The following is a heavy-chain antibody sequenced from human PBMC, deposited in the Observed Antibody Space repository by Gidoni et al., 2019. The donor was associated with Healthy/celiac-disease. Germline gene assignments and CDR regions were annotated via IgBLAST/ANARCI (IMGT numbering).Heavy chain of an antibody. CDR2: ISYDGSNK. V-gene: IGHV3-30-3*01. J-gene: IGHJ4*02. CDR1: GLTFSRYA. Sequence: QVQLVESGGGVVQPGRSLRLSCAASGLTFSRYAMHWVRQAPGKGLEWVAVISYDGSNKYYADSVKGRFTISRDNSKNTLYLQMNSLRAEDTAVYYCARASLIFGVVIQDYFDYWGQGTLVTVSS. CDR3: ARASLIFGVVIQDYFDY. D-gene: IGHD3-3*01.